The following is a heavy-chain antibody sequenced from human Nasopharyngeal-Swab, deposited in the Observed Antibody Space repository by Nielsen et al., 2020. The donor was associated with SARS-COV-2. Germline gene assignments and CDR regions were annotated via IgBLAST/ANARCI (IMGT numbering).Heavy chain of an antibody. Sequence: WIRQPPGKGLEWVAVIWYDGSNKYYADSVKGRFTTSRDNSKSTLYLQMNSLRVEDTAVYYCATPDSNAYYLAFDFWGQGTLVTVSS. CDR2: IWYDGSNK. J-gene: IGHJ4*02. D-gene: IGHD3-22*01. V-gene: IGHV3-33*01. CDR3: ATPDSNAYYLAFDF.